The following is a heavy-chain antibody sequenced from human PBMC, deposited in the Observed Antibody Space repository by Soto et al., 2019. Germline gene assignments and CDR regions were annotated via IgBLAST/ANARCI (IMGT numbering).Heavy chain of an antibody. J-gene: IGHJ6*02. Sequence: GGSLRLSCAASGFTFSSYAMSWVRQAPGKGLEWVSAISGSGGSTYYADSVKGRFTISRDNSKNTLYLQMNSLRAEDTAVYYCAKCERGGLTGYYRPRGDYYYYYGMDVWGQGTTVTVSS. CDR2: ISGSGGST. CDR3: AKCERGGLTGYYRPRGDYYYYYGMDV. CDR1: GFTFSSYA. V-gene: IGHV3-23*01. D-gene: IGHD3-9*01.